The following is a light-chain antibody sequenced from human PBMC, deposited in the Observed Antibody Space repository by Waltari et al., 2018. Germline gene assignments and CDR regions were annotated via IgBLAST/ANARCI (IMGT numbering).Light chain of an antibody. CDR3: QQSYSYWYT. CDR2: AAS. V-gene: IGKV1-39*01. J-gene: IGKJ2*01. CDR1: QSISSY. Sequence: DIQMTQSQSSLSASVGDRVTITCRASQSISSYLNWYQEKPGKAPRLLIYAASSLQSGVPSRFSGRGSGTDFTLTISSLQPEDFATYYCQQSYSYWYTFGQGTKLEIK.